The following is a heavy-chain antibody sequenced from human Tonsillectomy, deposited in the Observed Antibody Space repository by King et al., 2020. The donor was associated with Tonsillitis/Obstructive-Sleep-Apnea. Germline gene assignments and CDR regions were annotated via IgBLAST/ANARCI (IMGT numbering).Heavy chain of an antibody. CDR1: GGPFSGYA. J-gene: IGHJ4*02. Sequence: QLVQSGAEVKKPGSSVKVSCKASGGPFSGYAISWVRQAPGQGLEWMGRIIPIFNIANYAQKFQGRVTITADKSTSTAYMELNSLRSEDTAMYYCARDAGYCTTTSCYKPLDYWGQGTLVTVSS. CDR3: ARDAGYCTTTSCYKPLDY. CDR2: IIPIFNIA. D-gene: IGHD2-2*02. V-gene: IGHV1-69*04.